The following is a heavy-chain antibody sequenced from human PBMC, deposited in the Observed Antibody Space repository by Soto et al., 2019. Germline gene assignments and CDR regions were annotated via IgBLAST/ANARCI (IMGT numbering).Heavy chain of an antibody. J-gene: IGHJ4*02. CDR3: ARRTTVTTFSYFDY. D-gene: IGHD4-17*01. Sequence: GGSLKIFVRGSGYSFTANWIVWVRQMPGKGLEWMGIIYPSDSDTRYSPSFQGQVTISADKSISTAYLQWSSLKASDTAMYYCARRTTVTTFSYFDYWGQGTLVTVSS. CDR1: GYSFTANW. CDR2: IYPSDSDT. V-gene: IGHV5-51*01.